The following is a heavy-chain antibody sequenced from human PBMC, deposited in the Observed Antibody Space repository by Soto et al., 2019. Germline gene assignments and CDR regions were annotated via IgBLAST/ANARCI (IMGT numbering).Heavy chain of an antibody. CDR1: GGSFSGYY. CDR2: INHSGST. J-gene: IGHJ5*02. D-gene: IGHD4-17*01. CDR3: ARGRHGDYVRDWFDP. V-gene: IGHV4-34*01. Sequence: QVQLQQWGAGLLKPSETLSLTCAVYGGSFSGYYWSWIRQPPGKGLEWIGEINHSGSTNYNPSLQSRVIISGDTSKNQFSLKLSSVTAADTAVYYCARGRHGDYVRDWFDPWGQGTLVTVSS.